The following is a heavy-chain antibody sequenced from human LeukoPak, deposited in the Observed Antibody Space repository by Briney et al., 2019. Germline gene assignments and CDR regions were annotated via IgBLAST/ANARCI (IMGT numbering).Heavy chain of an antibody. J-gene: IGHJ3*02. Sequence: SETLSLTCTVSGGSISSSSFYWGWIRQPPGQGLEWFVSIYNSESTYYNPFHKRRATTSVDTSKNQVSLKLSSVTDADTAVYYCARQLYYCDREAAGAFDIWGQGTMVTVSS. CDR2: IYNSEST. D-gene: IGHD3-22*01. V-gene: IGHV4-39*01. CDR3: ARQLYYCDREAAGAFDI. CDR1: GGSISSSSFY.